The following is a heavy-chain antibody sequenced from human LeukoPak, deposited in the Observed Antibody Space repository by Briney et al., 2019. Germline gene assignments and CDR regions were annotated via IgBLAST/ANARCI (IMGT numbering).Heavy chain of an antibody. CDR2: IYSDGSV. CDR1: GGSIRSHY. J-gene: IGHJ4*02. CDR3: ARGPAASGYFDY. V-gene: IGHV4-4*07. D-gene: IGHD6-13*01. Sequence: PSETLSLTCSVSGGSIRSHYWSWLRQPAGKGLEWIGHIYSDGSVNYNPSVKSRVTMSVDTSKNQFSLKLYFVTAADTAVFYCARGPAASGYFDYWDQGTLVTVSS.